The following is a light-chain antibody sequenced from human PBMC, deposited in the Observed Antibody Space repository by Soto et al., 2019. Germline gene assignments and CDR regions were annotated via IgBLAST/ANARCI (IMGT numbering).Light chain of an antibody. Sequence: DIQMTQSPSSLSASVGDRVTITCRASQDIRHALGWYQQKPGKVTKRLIYSASSVQNGVPSRFSGSGSETVFTLTASSLEPDYFATYFCLHHADYPFTCGQGTRLEI. CDR3: LHHADYPFT. V-gene: IGKV1-17*01. CDR1: QDIRHA. J-gene: IGKJ2*01. CDR2: SAS.